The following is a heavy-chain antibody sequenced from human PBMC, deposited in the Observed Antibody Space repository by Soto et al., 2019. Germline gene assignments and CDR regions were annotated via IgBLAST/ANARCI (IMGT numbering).Heavy chain of an antibody. Sequence: EVQLVESGGGLVQPGGSLRLSCAASGFTVSSKYMSWVRQAPGKGLEWVSLIQCGGTTYYADSVKGRFTISRDSSKNRLHLQMDSLRAEDTAVYYCARDDILCGGGSCYGVPMDVGGKGTTVTVSS. CDR1: GFTVSSKY. V-gene: IGHV3-66*01. CDR3: ARDDILCGGGSCYGVPMDV. J-gene: IGHJ6*03. D-gene: IGHD2-15*01. CDR2: IQCGGTT.